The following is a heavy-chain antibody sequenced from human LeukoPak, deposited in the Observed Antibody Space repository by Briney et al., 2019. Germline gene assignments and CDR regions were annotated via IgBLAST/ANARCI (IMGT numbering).Heavy chain of an antibody. CDR2: MNPNSGNT. V-gene: IGHV1-8*03. Sequence: ASVKVSCKASGYTFTSYDTNWVRQATGQGLEWMGWMNPNSGNTGYAQKFQGRVTITRNTSISTAYMEVSSLRSDDTAVYYCARALQGTYYYYYYYMDVWGKGTTVTVSS. D-gene: IGHD1-1*01. J-gene: IGHJ6*03. CDR1: GYTFTSYD. CDR3: ARALQGTYYYYYYYMDV.